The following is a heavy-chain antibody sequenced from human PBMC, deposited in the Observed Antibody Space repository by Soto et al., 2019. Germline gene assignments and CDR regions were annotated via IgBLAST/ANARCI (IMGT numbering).Heavy chain of an antibody. CDR1: GYSVSGYF. D-gene: IGHD1-26*01. CDR2: INPKTAAT. CDR3: ARIKWGLDYYNGMDV. J-gene: IGHJ6*02. V-gene: IGHV1-2*02. Sequence: GASVKVSCKASGYSVSGYFIQWVRQAPGQGLEWVAWINPKTAATNYAKKFQGRVSLTWDTSFSTAYMELTRLRPDDTAVYYCARIKWGLDYYNGMDVWGQGTTGTVSS.